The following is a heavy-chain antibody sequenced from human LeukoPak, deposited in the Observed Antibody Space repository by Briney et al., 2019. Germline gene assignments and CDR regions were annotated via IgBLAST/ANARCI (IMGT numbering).Heavy chain of an antibody. CDR2: IYYSGST. Sequence: PSETLSLTCTVSGGSISSGGYYWSWIRRHPGEGLEWIGYIYYSGSTYYNPSLKSRVTISVDTSKNQFSLKLSSVTAADTAVYYCARYHLTPTVTPIAWFDPWGQGTLVTVSS. CDR3: ARYHLTPTVTPIAWFDP. J-gene: IGHJ5*02. CDR1: GGSISSGGYY. D-gene: IGHD4-17*01. V-gene: IGHV4-31*03.